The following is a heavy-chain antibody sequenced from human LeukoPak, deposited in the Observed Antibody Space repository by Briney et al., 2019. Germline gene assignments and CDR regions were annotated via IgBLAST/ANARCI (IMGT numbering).Heavy chain of an antibody. D-gene: IGHD1-26*01. CDR1: GFTVSSNY. CDR3: ARDPSGNYSPGY. V-gene: IGHV3-66*01. CDR2: FYSCGST. J-gene: IGHJ4*03. Sequence: GGSLGLLRAVSGFTVSSNYMSWVRQAPGKGLEWVSIFYSCGSTYYADSVKGRFTISRDNSKNTLYLQMNSLRAEDTAVYYCARDPSGNYSPGYWGQGTLVTVSS.